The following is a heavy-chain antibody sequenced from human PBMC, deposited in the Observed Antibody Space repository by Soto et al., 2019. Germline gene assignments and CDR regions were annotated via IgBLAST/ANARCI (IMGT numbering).Heavy chain of an antibody. CDR1: GYKFINHY. D-gene: IGHD3-10*01. CDR3: PRDSSASSTSYSLAN. V-gene: IGHV1-46*01. CDR2: INPNGGGT. Sequence: QVQLVQSGAEVKKPGASVKVSCKASGYKFINHYMHWVRQAPGVGLEWMGIINPNGGGTDYAQKYQDRATITIITYINPVNRELRSLTTEDAAVYFCPRDSSASSTSYSLANGGQGTLVSVS. J-gene: IGHJ4*02.